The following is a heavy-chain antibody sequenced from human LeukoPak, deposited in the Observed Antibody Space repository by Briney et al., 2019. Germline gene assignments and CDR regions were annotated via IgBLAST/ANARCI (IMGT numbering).Heavy chain of an antibody. V-gene: IGHV4-59*01. CDR3: AGQKTPRWYFDL. D-gene: IGHD2-15*01. CDR1: GGSISSYY. CDR2: IYYSGCT. Sequence: SETLSLTCTVSGGSISSYYWSWIRQPPGKGLEGIGYIYYSGCTNYNPSLKSRVTISVDTSKNQFSLKLSSVTAADTAVYYCAGQKTPRWYFDLWGRGTLVTVS. J-gene: IGHJ2*01.